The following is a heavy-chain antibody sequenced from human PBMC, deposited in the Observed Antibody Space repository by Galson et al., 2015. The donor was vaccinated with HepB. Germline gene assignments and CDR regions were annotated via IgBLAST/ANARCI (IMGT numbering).Heavy chain of an antibody. V-gene: IGHV3-23*01. CDR2: ISGNGGST. Sequence: SLRLSCAASGFTFSSYAMSWVRQAPGKGLEWVSAISGNGGSTYYADSVKGRFTISRDNSKNTLYLQMNSLRAEDTAVYYCAKGTSSSGWFFDYWGQGTLVTVSS. D-gene: IGHD6-19*01. CDR1: GFTFSSYA. J-gene: IGHJ4*02. CDR3: AKGTSSSGWFFDY.